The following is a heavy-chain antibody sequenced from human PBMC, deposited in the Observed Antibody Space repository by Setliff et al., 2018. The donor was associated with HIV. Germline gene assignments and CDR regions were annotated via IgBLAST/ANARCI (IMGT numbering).Heavy chain of an antibody. CDR3: ATRAIVVIPDY. V-gene: IGHV4-30-2*03. CDR1: GGSISSGDYY. Sequence: PSETLSLTCTVSGGSISSGDYYWTWIRQAPGKGLEWAGYIYYNGNAYYNPSLKSRVTIFVDTSKNQFSLKVRSVTAADTTVYYCATRAIVVIPDYWGQGTLVTVSS. CDR2: IYYNGNA. J-gene: IGHJ4*02. D-gene: IGHD3-22*01.